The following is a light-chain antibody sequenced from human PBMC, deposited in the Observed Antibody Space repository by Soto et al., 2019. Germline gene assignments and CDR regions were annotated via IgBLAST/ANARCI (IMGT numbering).Light chain of an antibody. CDR1: ETVRSN. CDR2: AAS. V-gene: IGKV3D-15*01. J-gene: IGKJ1*01. Sequence: RVMTQSPDTLPVSPGERATLSCRASETVRSNLAWYQQKPGQAPRLLIYAASTRATGIPARFIGNGSGTEFTLTISSLQSEDFAVYYCQQYNNWWTFGQGTRVDIK. CDR3: QQYNNWWT.